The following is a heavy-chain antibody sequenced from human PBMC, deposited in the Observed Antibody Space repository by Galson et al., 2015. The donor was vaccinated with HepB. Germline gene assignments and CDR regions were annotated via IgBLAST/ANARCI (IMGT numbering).Heavy chain of an antibody. D-gene: IGHD6-13*01. CDR2: LNPNSGGT. CDR3: ARVGVTEQLDELIFDY. Sequence: SVKVSCKASGYTFTSYYIHWVRQAPGQGLEWMGILNPNSGGTDYAQKFQGRVTMTRDTSISTAYMELIRLTSDDTAVYYCARVGVTEQLDELIFDYWGQGTLVTVSS. CDR1: GYTFTSYY. V-gene: IGHV1-2*02. J-gene: IGHJ4*02.